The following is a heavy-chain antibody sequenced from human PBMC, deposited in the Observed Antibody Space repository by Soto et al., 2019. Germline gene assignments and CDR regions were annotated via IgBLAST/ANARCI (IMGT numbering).Heavy chain of an antibody. CDR2: IWYDGSRT. V-gene: IGHV3-33*01. D-gene: IGHD6-19*01. J-gene: IGHJ4*02. CDR1: GFTFSTYG. CDR3: AREQIGVAGSTHDY. Sequence: QVQLVESGGGVVQPGTSLRLSCAASGFTFSTYGMYWVRQAPGKGLDWVALIWYDGSRTHYAESVKGRFTISRDNSKNTLHLQLNSLRVEDTAVYYCAREQIGVAGSTHDYWGQGTLVTVSS.